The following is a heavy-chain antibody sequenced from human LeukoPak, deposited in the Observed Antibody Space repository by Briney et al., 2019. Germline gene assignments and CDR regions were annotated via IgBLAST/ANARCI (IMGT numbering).Heavy chain of an antibody. Sequence: GGSLRLSCAASGFTFSNYWMHWVRQAPGKGLVWVSRINSDGSSTTYADSVKGRFTISRDNSKNTLYLQMNSLRAEDTAVYYCAKGGSYYYDSSGRTYFDYWGQGTLVTVSS. CDR3: AKGGSYYYDSSGRTYFDY. V-gene: IGHV3-74*01. CDR2: INSDGSST. J-gene: IGHJ4*02. D-gene: IGHD3-22*01. CDR1: GFTFSNYW.